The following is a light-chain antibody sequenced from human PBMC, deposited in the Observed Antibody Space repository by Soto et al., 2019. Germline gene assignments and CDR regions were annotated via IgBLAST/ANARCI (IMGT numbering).Light chain of an antibody. Sequence: VMTQSPATLSVSPGERASLSCGASQSVGNNLAWYQQKPGQAPRLLIYGASSRATGIPNRFSGSGSGTDFTLTISRLEPEDFAVYYCQQYGNSPQTFGQGTKVDIK. J-gene: IGKJ1*01. CDR1: QSVGNN. CDR3: QQYGNSPQT. CDR2: GAS. V-gene: IGKV3-20*01.